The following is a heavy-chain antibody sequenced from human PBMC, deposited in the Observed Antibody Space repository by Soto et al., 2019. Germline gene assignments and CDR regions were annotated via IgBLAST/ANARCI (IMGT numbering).Heavy chain of an antibody. J-gene: IGHJ4*02. CDR2: IYYSGST. V-gene: IGHV4-31*03. CDR1: GGSISSGGYY. CDR3: ARARMITFGGVIVPNSPIYYFDY. D-gene: IGHD3-16*02. Sequence: SETLSLTCTVSGGSISSGGYYWSWIRQHPGKGLEWIGYIYYSGSTYYNPSLKSRVTISVDTSKNQFSLKLSSVTAADTAVYYCARARMITFGGVIVPNSPIYYFDYWGQGTLVTVSS.